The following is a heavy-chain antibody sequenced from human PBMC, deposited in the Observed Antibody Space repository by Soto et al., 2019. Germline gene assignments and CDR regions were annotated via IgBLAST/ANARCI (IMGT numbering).Heavy chain of an antibody. V-gene: IGHV4-4*07. CDR1: GGSISGYY. CDR3: ARDRGYRSGYFGS. J-gene: IGHJ4*02. CDR2: IYSDGTT. D-gene: IGHD5-18*01. Sequence: SETLSLTCIVSGGSISGYYWSWIRQPAGKELEWIGRIYSDGTTNYNPSLKGRGTMSVDTSKKQISLKLTSVTAADTAMYYCARDRGYRSGYFGSWGQGVLVTVSS.